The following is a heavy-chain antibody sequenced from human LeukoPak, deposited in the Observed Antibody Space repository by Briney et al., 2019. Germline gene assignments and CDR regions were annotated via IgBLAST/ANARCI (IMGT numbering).Heavy chain of an antibody. CDR2: ISYDGSNK. D-gene: IGHD6-19*01. J-gene: IGHJ4*02. V-gene: IGHV3-30-3*01. Sequence: PGGSLRLSCAASGFTFSSYAMHWVRQAPGKGLEWVAVISYDGSNKYYADSVKGRFTISRDNSKNTLHLQMNSLRAEDTAVYYCARDSNGGEWLIFSYYFDYWGQGTLVTVSS. CDR3: ARDSNGGEWLIFSYYFDY. CDR1: GFTFSSYA.